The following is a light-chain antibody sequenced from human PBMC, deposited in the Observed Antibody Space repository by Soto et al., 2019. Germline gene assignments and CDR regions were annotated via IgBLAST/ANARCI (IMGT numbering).Light chain of an antibody. V-gene: IGLV2-14*01. CDR1: SSDVGGYNS. CDR2: DVS. Sequence: QSVLTQPASVSGSPGQSITISCTGTSSDVGGYNSVSWYQQHPGKAPKLMIYDVSNRPSGVSNRFSGSKSGNTASLTISGLQAEDEADYYCNSYTSSKTYVFGTGTKLTVL. CDR3: NSYTSSKTYV. J-gene: IGLJ1*01.